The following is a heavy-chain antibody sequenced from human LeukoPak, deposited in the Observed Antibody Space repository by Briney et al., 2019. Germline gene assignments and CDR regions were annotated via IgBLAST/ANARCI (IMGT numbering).Heavy chain of an antibody. Sequence: GESLKISCKASGYSFTNYWIGWVRQMPGKGLEWMGIIYPSDSDTRYSPSFQGQVTISADKSITTAYLQWSSLKASDTAMYYCARLGGSSWSDYYYYGMDVWGQGTTVTVSS. D-gene: IGHD6-13*01. V-gene: IGHV5-51*01. CDR3: ARLGGSSWSDYYYYGMDV. CDR1: GYSFTNYW. CDR2: IYPSDSDT. J-gene: IGHJ6*02.